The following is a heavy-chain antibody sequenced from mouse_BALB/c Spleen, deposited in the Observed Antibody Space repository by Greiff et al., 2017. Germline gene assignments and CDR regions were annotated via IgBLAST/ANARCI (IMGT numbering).Heavy chain of an antibody. CDR3: ARWVLRHYFDY. Sequence: VKLMESGPGLVAPSQSLSITCTVSGFSLTSYGVHWVRQPPGKGLEWLGVIWAGGSTNYNSALMSRLSISKDNSKSQVFLKMDSLQTDDTAMYYCARWVLRHYFDYWGQGTTLTVSS. V-gene: IGHV2-9*02. CDR1: GFSLTSYG. J-gene: IGHJ2*01. D-gene: IGHD1-2*01. CDR2: IWAGGST.